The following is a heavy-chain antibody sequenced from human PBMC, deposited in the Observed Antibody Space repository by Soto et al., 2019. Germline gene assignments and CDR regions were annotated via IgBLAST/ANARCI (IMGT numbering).Heavy chain of an antibody. CDR3: ARDMAVVPAAYNWFDP. J-gene: IGHJ5*02. CDR2: IIPIFGTA. D-gene: IGHD2-2*01. CDR1: GGTFSSYA. Sequence: SVKVSCKASGGTFSSYAISWVRQAPGQGLEWMGGIIPIFGTANYAQKFQGRVTITADESTSTAYMELSSLRSEDTAVYYCARDMAVVPAAYNWFDPWGQGTLVTVPQ. V-gene: IGHV1-69*13.